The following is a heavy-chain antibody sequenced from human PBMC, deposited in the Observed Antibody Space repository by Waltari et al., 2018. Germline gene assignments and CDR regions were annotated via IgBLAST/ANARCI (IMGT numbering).Heavy chain of an antibody. CDR3: ARRSGSYLARSHFDY. CDR2: INHSGST. Sequence: QVQLQQWGAGLLKPSETLSLTCAVYGGSFSGYYWSWIRQPPGKGLEWIGEINHSGSTNYNPSLKSRVTISVDTSKNQFSLKLSSVTAADTAVYYCARRSGSYLARSHFDYWGQGTLVTVSS. V-gene: IGHV4-34*01. CDR1: GGSFSGYY. J-gene: IGHJ4*02. D-gene: IGHD1-26*01.